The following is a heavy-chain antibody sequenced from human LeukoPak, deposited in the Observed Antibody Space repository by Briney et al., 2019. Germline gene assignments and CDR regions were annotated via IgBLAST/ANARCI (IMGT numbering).Heavy chain of an antibody. D-gene: IGHD3-10*01. CDR2: ISAYNGNT. V-gene: IGHV1-18*01. CDR3: ARDRDTMVRGVHYYMDV. J-gene: IGHJ6*03. Sequence: GASVKVSCKASGYTFTSYGISWVRQAPGQGLEWMGWISAYNGNTNYAQKLQGRVTMTTDTSTSPAYMELRSLRSDDTAVYYCARDRDTMVRGVHYYMDVWGKGTTVTVSS. CDR1: GYTFTSYG.